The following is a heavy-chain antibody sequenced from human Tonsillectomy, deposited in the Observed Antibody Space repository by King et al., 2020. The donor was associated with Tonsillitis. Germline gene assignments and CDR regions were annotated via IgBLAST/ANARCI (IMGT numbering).Heavy chain of an antibody. V-gene: IGHV3-48*01. CDR2: ISSSSSTI. D-gene: IGHD6-6*01. Sequence: VQLVESGGGLVQPGGSLRLSCAASGFTFSGYGMNWVRQAPGKGLEWVSYISSSSSTIYYADSVKGRFTISRDNAKNSLYLQMNSLRAEDTAVYYCARGGAARPDLWGQGTLVTVSS. CDR1: GFTFSGYG. CDR3: ARGGAARPDL. J-gene: IGHJ1*01.